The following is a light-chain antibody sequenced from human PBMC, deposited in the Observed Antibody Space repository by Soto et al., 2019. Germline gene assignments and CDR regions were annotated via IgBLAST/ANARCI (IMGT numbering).Light chain of an antibody. CDR2: KVS. Sequence: DVVMTQSPLSLPVTLGQPASISCRSSQSLVYSDGNTYLNWFQQRPGQSPRRLIYKVSNRDSGVPDRLSGSGSSTDFTLKISRVEAEDVGVYYCMQGTRWPRTFGQGTKVEIK. J-gene: IGKJ1*01. CDR3: MQGTRWPRT. V-gene: IGKV2-30*01. CDR1: QSLVYSDGNTY.